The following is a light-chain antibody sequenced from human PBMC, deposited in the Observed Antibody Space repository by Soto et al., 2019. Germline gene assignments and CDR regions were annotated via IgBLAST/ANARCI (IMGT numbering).Light chain of an antibody. V-gene: IGKV3-15*01. J-gene: IGKJ1*01. CDR2: DAS. CDR1: GSVSRN. Sequence: EVVMTQSPATLSVSPGERATLSCRASGSVSRNLAWYQQKPGQAPRLLIYDASTRATGIPDRFSGGGSGTEFTLTISSLQSEDFVVYYCQQYNNWPWTFGQGTKVDIK. CDR3: QQYNNWPWT.